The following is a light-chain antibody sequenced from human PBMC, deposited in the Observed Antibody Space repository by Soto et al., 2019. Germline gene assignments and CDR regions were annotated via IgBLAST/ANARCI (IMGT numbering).Light chain of an antibody. V-gene: IGLV1-51*01. CDR2: DNN. CDR3: ATWDDSLSAVL. Sequence: QSVLPQPPSVSAAPGQKVTISCSGSSSNIGNNYVSWYQQLPGTAPKLLIYDNNRRPSGIPDRFSDSKSGTSATLGITGLQTGDEADYFCATWDDSLSAVLFGGGTKLTVL. CDR1: SSNIGNNY. J-gene: IGLJ2*01.